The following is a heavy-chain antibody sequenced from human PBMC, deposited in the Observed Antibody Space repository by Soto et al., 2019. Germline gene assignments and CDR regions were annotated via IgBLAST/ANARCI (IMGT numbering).Heavy chain of an antibody. V-gene: IGHV5-51*01. D-gene: IGHD5-12*01. CDR2: IYAGDSDT. J-gene: IGHJ6*02. CDR3: ARPRDGYNSDGMDV. CDR1: GYSFTSYW. Sequence: PGESLKISCKGSGYSFTSYWIGWVRQMPGKGLGWMGIIYAGDSDTRYCPSFQGQVTISAGKSIRTAYLQWSSLKASDTAMYYCARPRDGYNSDGMDVWGQGTTVTVSS.